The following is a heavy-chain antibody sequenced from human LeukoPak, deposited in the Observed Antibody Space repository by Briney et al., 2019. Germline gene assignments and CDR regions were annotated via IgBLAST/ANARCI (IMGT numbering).Heavy chain of an antibody. CDR3: ARVQAYFYYMDV. J-gene: IGHJ6*03. CDR2: ISSSSKYI. Sequence: GGSLILSCVASESTLSSYSMDWVRQAPGKGLEWVSSISSSSKYIYYADSVKGRFTISRDNAKNSLYLQMNSLRAEDTAVYYCARVQAYFYYMDVWGKGTTVTVSS. CDR1: ESTLSSYS. V-gene: IGHV3-21*01.